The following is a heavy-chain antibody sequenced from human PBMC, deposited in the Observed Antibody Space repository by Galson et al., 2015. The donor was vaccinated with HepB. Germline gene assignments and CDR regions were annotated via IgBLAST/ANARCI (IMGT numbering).Heavy chain of an antibody. J-gene: IGHJ5*02. D-gene: IGHD6-13*01. V-gene: IGHV4-61*01. CDR1: GGSVSSGSYY. CDR3: ARGPLAAAGIGDWVDP. Sequence: SETLSLTCTVSGGSVSSGSYYWSYIRQPPGKGLEWIGYIYYDGGTNYNPSLKSRVTISVDRSKNQFSLKLNSVTAADTAVYYCARGPLAAAGIGDWVDPWGQGTLVTVSS. CDR2: IYYDGGT.